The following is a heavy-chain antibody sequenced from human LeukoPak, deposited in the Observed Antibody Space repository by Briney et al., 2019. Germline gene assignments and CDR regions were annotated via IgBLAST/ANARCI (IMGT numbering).Heavy chain of an antibody. Sequence: PGGSLRLSCATPGFAFSGNSMNWVRQAPGKGLEWVSYIRASSADVSYADSVKGRFTISRDNAENSVSLQMNNLRVEDTAVYYCTADGGNSDPWGQGTLVTVSS. CDR2: IRASSADV. D-gene: IGHD3-10*01. V-gene: IGHV3-21*01. J-gene: IGHJ5*02. CDR1: GFAFSGNS. CDR3: TADGGNSDP.